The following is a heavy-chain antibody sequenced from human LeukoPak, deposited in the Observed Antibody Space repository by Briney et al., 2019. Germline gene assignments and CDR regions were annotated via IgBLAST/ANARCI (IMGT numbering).Heavy chain of an antibody. CDR3: ASLDYGDYAFDY. J-gene: IGHJ4*02. V-gene: IGHV1-18*01. D-gene: IGHD4-17*01. CDR2: ISAYNGNT. Sequence: ASVKVSCKAPGYTFTSYGISWVRQAPGQGLEWMGWISAYNGNTNYAQKLQGRVTMTTDTSTSTAYMELRSLRSDDTAVYYCASLDYGDYAFDYWGQGTLVTVSS. CDR1: GYTFTSYG.